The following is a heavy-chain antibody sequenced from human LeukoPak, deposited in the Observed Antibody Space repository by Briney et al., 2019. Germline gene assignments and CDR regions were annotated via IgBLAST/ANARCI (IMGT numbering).Heavy chain of an antibody. V-gene: IGHV4-39*01. D-gene: IGHD6-13*01. Sequence: SETLSLACTASGGSISSSSYYWGWIRQPPGKGLEWLGSIYYSGSTYYNPSLKSRVTISVDTSKNQFSLRLSSVTAADTALYYCARHAQRYSSSWPFDYWGQGTLVTVSS. CDR2: IYYSGST. CDR1: GGSISSSSYY. J-gene: IGHJ4*02. CDR3: ARHAQRYSSSWPFDY.